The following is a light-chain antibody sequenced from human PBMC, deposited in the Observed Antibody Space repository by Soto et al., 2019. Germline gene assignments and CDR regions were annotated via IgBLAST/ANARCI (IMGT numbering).Light chain of an antibody. CDR1: SSNIGSNT. Sequence: QAVVSQPPSASGTPGQTVTISCSGRSSNIGSNTVNCYQQLPGTAPKLLIYNNDHRPSGVADRFSGSKSGTSASLAISGLQSEEEADYYCSAWDASLSAILFGGGTKLTVL. CDR3: SAWDASLSAIL. CDR2: NND. J-gene: IGLJ3*02. V-gene: IGLV1-44*01.